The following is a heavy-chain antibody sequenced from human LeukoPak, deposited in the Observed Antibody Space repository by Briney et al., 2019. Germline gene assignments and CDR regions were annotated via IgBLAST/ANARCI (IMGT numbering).Heavy chain of an antibody. CDR3: ARLLPPVPGYSRYDRGNYFDD. J-gene: IGHJ4*02. Sequence: PSETLSLICTVSGGSIPNYYWSWIRQPPTKGRVGIGYIYYSWATNYNLSLPSRVPMSLDTSQNHFSLRLTSVTAADTAVYYCARLLPPVPGYSRYDRGNYFDDWGLGTLVSVSS. D-gene: IGHD5-12*01. V-gene: IGHV4-59*12. CDR1: GGSIPNYY. CDR2: IYYSWAT.